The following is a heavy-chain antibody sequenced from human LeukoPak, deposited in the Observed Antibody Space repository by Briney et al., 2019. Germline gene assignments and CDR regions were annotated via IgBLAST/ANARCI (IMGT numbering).Heavy chain of an antibody. V-gene: IGHV1-69*04. CDR2: IIPILNVP. CDR3: ARDRPRARYFDY. J-gene: IGHJ4*02. CDR1: GGTFSDYS. Sequence: SVKVSCKASGGTFSDYSISWVRQAPGQGLEWMGRIIPILNVPNYAQKFEVRVTITADKSTSTAYMELSSLKSEDTAVYFCARDRPRARYFDYWGQGTLVTVSS. D-gene: IGHD2-15*01.